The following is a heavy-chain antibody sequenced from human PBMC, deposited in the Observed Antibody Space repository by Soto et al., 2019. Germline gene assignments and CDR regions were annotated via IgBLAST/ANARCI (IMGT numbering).Heavy chain of an antibody. V-gene: IGHV3-23*01. CDR1: GFTVSSHA. J-gene: IGHJ3*02. Sequence: EVQVLESGGALVQPGGSLRLSCEGSGFTVSSHAMTWLRQAPGKGPEWVSTITADGGTYYADSVKGRFAMSRDTSESTLYLQMNSLGAEDPSAYYCAPHVSCSGGSCQYDAFAIRGQGTMVTVSS. CDR2: ITADGGT. D-gene: IGHD2-15*01. CDR3: APHVSCSGGSCQYDAFAI.